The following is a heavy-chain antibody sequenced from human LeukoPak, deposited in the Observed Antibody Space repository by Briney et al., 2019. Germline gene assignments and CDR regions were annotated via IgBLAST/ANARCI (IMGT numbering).Heavy chain of an antibody. CDR1: GGSFSGYY. V-gene: IGHV4-34*01. Sequence: PSETLSLTCAVYGGSFSGYYWSWIRQPPGKGLEWIGEINHSGTTNYHPSLKSRVTLSVDTSRNQFSLKLSSVTAADTAVYYCARGGIDYSNSYYYYYMDVWGKGTTVTVSS. J-gene: IGHJ6*03. D-gene: IGHD4-11*01. CDR3: ARGGIDYSNSYYYYYMDV. CDR2: INHSGTT.